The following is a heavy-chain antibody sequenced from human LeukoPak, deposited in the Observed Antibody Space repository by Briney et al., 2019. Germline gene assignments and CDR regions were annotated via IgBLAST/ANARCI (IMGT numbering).Heavy chain of an antibody. CDR3: ARERSSSLDY. Sequence: SETLSLTCAVSGGSISSSNWWSWVRQPPGKGLEWIGYIYYSGSTYYNPSLKSRVTISVDTSKNQFSLKLSSVTAADTAVYYCARERSSSLDYWGQGTLVTVSS. J-gene: IGHJ4*02. D-gene: IGHD6-13*01. V-gene: IGHV4-4*02. CDR1: GGSISSSNW. CDR2: IYYSGST.